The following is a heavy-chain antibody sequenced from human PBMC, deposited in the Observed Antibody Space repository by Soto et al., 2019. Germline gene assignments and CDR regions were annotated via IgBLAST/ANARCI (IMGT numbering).Heavy chain of an antibody. CDR1: GGSVSRGSYY. CDR2: IYYRGST. D-gene: IGHD2-2*01. Sequence: TSETLSLTCTVSGGSVSRGSYYWSWIRQPPGKGLEWIGYIYYRGSTNYNPSLKSRVTISVDTSKNQFSLKLSSVTAADTAVYYCARDGRLGYCSSTSCPKDYYYYGMDVWGQGTTVTVSS. V-gene: IGHV4-61*01. CDR3: ARDGRLGYCSSTSCPKDYYYYGMDV. J-gene: IGHJ6*02.